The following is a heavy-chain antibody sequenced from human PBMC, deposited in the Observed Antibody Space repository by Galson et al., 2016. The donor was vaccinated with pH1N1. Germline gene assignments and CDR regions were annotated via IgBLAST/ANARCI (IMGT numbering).Heavy chain of an antibody. V-gene: IGHV3-7*01. Sequence: SLRLSCAGSRFSFSDYWMHWVRQAPGKELEWVANINQDGSQKYYVDSVRGRFTISRDNAKNSLYLQMNSLRAEDTAVYYCARAIGASGAFWGQGTLVTVSS. CDR1: RFSFSDYW. D-gene: IGHD6-13*01. CDR3: ARAIGASGAF. J-gene: IGHJ4*02. CDR2: INQDGSQK.